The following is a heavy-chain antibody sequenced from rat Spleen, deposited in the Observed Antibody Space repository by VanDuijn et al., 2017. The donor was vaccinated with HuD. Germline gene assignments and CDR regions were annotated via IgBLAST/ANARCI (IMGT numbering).Heavy chain of an antibody. Sequence: EVQLVESDGGLVQPGRSLKLSCAASGFTFSDYYMAWVRQAPTKGLEWVATISYDGSSTYYRDSVKGRFTISRDNAKSTLYLQMDSLRSEDTATYYCARHEGDYWGQGVMVTVSS. CDR2: ISYDGSST. D-gene: IGHD3-7*01. CDR3: ARHEGDY. J-gene: IGHJ2*01. V-gene: IGHV5-29*01. CDR1: GFTFSDYY.